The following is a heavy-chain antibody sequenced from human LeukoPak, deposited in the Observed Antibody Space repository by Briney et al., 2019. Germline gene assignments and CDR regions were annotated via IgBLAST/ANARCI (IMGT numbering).Heavy chain of an antibody. CDR3: ARHRLRYFDWSRGGNWFDP. CDR1: GGSFSGYY. V-gene: IGHV4-34*01. CDR2: INHSGGT. D-gene: IGHD3-9*01. Sequence: SETLSLTCAVYGGSFSGYYWSWIRQPPGKGLEWIGEINHSGGTNYNPSLKSRVTISVDTSKNQFSLKLSSVTAADTAVYYCARHRLRYFDWSRGGNWFDPWGQGTLVTVSS. J-gene: IGHJ5*02.